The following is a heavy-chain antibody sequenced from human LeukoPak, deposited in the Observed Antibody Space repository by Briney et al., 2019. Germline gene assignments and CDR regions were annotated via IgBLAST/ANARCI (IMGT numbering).Heavy chain of an antibody. J-gene: IGHJ4*02. D-gene: IGHD3-3*01. CDR2: IYYSGST. Sequence: ASETLSLTCTVSGGSISSYYWSWIRQPPGKGREWIGYIYYSGSTNYNPALKSRVTISVDTSKNQFSLKLRYVTAADTAVYYCARGVFGVVIIGDYFALDYWGQGTLVTVSS. CDR3: ARGVFGVVIIGDYFALDY. CDR1: GGSISSYY. V-gene: IGHV4-59*01.